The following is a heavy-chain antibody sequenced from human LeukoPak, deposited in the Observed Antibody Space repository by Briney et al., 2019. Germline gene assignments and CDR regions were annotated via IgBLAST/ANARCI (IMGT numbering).Heavy chain of an antibody. Sequence: GGSLRLSCAASGFMFSNYGMHWVRQAPGKGLEWVAFIRYDGTDKNYLDSVKGRFTISRDNSQNTLYLQMNSLRAEDTGVYYCVKDHLSGSSSRGIYMDVWGKGTTVTVSS. J-gene: IGHJ6*03. V-gene: IGHV3-30*02. CDR3: VKDHLSGSSSRGIYMDV. D-gene: IGHD6-13*01. CDR1: GFMFSNYG. CDR2: IRYDGTDK.